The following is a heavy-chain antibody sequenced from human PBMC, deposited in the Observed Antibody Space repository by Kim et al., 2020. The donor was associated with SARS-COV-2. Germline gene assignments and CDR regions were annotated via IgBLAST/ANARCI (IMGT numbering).Heavy chain of an antibody. CDR1: GGSTSRSNYY. Sequence: SETLSLTCTVSGGSTSRSNYYCGWIRQPPGKGLEWIGSISYSGSTSYNPSLKSRVTISVDTSKNQFSLNLSSVTAADTAVYYCARRSLVVTAIPGAFD. CDR3: ARRSLVVTAIPGAFD. D-gene: IGHD2-21*02. J-gene: IGHJ3*02. CDR2: ISYSGST. V-gene: IGHV4-39*01.